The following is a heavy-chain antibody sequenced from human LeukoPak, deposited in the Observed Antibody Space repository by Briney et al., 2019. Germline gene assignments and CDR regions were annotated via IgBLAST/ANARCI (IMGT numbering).Heavy chain of an antibody. J-gene: IGHJ5*02. CDR1: GGSISSYY. D-gene: IGHD5-12*01. CDR3: ARDLATAPYNWFDP. Sequence: SETLSLTCTVSGGSISSYYWSWIRQPAGKGLEWIGRIHSSGSTIYNPSLKSRVTMSVDTSKNQFSLNLSSVTAADTAVYYCARDLATAPYNWFDPWGQGTLVTVSS. CDR2: IHSSGST. V-gene: IGHV4-4*07.